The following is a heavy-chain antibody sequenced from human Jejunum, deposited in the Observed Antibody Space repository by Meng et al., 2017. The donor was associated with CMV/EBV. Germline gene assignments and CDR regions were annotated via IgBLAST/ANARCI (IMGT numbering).Heavy chain of an antibody. CDR2: LYYTGRA. CDR1: IRTSGHY. Sequence: IRTSGHYWGWIRQPPGKGLEWIGSLYYTGRAYYNPSLRSRVTISEDTSENQFSLRLTSVTAADTAVYYCARGLTGPDYYYNAMDVWGQGSTVTV. CDR3: ARGLTGPDYYYNAMDV. J-gene: IGHJ6*02. V-gene: IGHV4-39*07.